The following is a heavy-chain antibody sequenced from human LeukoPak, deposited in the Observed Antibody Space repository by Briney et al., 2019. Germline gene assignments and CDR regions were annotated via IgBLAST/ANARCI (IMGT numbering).Heavy chain of an antibody. J-gene: IGHJ4*02. CDR2: IKQDGSEK. CDR1: GFTFSNYW. V-gene: IGHV3-7*05. CDR3: AREDQPRGTFDY. Sequence: GGSLRLSCAASGFTFSNYWMTWVRQAPGKGLEWVANIKQDGSEKYYVDSVKGRFTISRDNAKNSLYLQMNSLRAEDTALYYCAREDQPRGTFDYWGQRILVTVSS. D-gene: IGHD2-15*01.